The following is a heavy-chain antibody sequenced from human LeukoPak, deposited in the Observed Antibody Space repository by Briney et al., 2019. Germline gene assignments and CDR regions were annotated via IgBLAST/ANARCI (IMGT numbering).Heavy chain of an antibody. CDR3: AKAPVTSCRGAFCYPFDY. D-gene: IGHD2-21*01. Sequence: GGSLRLSCTASGLSLKSYAISWVRQVPGKGLEWVSASSSSDDGKWYADSVRGRFTISRDTSKNTVYLQMNSLRVEDAGVYYCAKAPVTSCRGAFCYPFDYWGHGTLVTVSS. V-gene: IGHV3-23*01. J-gene: IGHJ4*01. CDR1: GLSLKSYA. CDR2: SSSSDDGK.